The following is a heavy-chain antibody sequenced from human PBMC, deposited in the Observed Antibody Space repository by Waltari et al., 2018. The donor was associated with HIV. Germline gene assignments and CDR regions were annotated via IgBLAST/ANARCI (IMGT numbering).Heavy chain of an antibody. CDR3: ARVLLWFGKLDGGYYFDY. V-gene: IGHV4-38-2*01. CDR2: IYHSGSI. Sequence: QVQLQESGPGLVKPSETLSLTCAVSGYSISSGYYWGWIRQPPGKGLEWIGSIYHSGSIYYNPSLKSRVTISVDTSKNQFSLKLSSVTAADTAVYYCARVLLWFGKLDGGYYFDYWGQGTLVTVSS. CDR1: GYSISSGYY. D-gene: IGHD3-10*01. J-gene: IGHJ4*02.